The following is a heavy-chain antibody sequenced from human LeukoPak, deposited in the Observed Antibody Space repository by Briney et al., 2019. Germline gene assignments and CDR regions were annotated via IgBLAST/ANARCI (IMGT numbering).Heavy chain of an antibody. D-gene: IGHD3-10*01. V-gene: IGHV3-33*01. Sequence: GGSLRLSCAASGFTFSSYGMHWVRQAPGKGLEWVAVIWYDGSNKYYADSVKGRFTISRDNSKNPLYLQMNSLRAEDTAVYYCARAGPMVRGVTARERGRYGMDVWGQGTTVTVSS. J-gene: IGHJ6*02. CDR2: IWYDGSNK. CDR1: GFTFSSYG. CDR3: ARAGPMVRGVTARERGRYGMDV.